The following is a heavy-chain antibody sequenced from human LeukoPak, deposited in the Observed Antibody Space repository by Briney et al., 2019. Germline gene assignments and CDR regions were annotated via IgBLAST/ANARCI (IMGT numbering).Heavy chain of an antibody. J-gene: IGHJ4*02. Sequence: SETLSLTCAVYGGSFSGYYWSWIRQPPGKGLEWIGEINHSGSSNYNPSLKSRVTISVDTSKNQFSLKLSSVTAADTAVYYCASRYYDFWSGYLGPFDYWGQGTLVTVSS. CDR1: GGSFSGYY. V-gene: IGHV4-34*01. CDR3: ASRYYDFWSGYLGPFDY. D-gene: IGHD3-3*01. CDR2: INHSGSS.